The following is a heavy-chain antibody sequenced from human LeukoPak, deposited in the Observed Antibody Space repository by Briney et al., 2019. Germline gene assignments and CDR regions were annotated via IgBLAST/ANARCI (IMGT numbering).Heavy chain of an antibody. Sequence: GASVKVSCKASGYTFTGYYMHWVRQAPGQGLEWMGWINPNSGGTNYAQKSQGRVTMTRDTSISTAYMELSRLRSDDTAVYYCARSLGIADIVVVPAAMGYWGQGTLVTVSS. CDR1: GYTFTGYY. CDR3: ARSLGIADIVVVPAAMGY. D-gene: IGHD2-2*01. V-gene: IGHV1-2*02. CDR2: INPNSGGT. J-gene: IGHJ4*02.